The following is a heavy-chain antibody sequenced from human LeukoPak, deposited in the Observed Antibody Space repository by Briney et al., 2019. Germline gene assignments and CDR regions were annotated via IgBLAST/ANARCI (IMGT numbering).Heavy chain of an antibody. Sequence: GGSLRLSCAASGFSFSTYAFHWVRQAPGKGLEWVAVISFDGSNQYYADSVRGRFTISRDNSKDTLYLQMDSLRAVDTAVYYCARGIAAAGGAFDIWGQGTMVTVSS. V-gene: IGHV3-30-3*01. J-gene: IGHJ3*02. CDR1: GFSFSTYA. CDR2: ISFDGSNQ. D-gene: IGHD6-13*01. CDR3: ARGIAAAGGAFDI.